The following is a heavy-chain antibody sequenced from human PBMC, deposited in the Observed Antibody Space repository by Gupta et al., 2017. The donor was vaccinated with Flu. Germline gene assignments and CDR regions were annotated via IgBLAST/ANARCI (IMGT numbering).Heavy chain of an antibody. Sequence: QLQLQESGPGLVKPSETLSLTCTVSGGSVGSSTSYWGWVRQPPGKRLEWIRSIYFGGSPNYSPSLFSRVTVSLDTSKNQFSLRLTSVTAADTAVYCCERLRNGNHFDFWGQGTLVTVSS. CDR1: GGSVGSSTSY. V-gene: IGHV4-39*01. J-gene: IGHJ4*02. D-gene: IGHD1-1*01. CDR3: ERLRNGNHFDF. CDR2: IYFGGSP.